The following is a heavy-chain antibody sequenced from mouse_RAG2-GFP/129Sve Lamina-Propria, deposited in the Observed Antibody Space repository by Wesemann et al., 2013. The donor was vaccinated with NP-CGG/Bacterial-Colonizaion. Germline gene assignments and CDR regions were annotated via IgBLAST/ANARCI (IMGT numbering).Heavy chain of an antibody. J-gene: IGHJ3*01. CDR1: T. V-gene: IGHV5-9*01. Sequence: TMSWVRQTPEKRLEWVATISGGGGNTYYPDSVKGRFTISRDNAKNTLYLQMSSLRSEDTALYYCARMGYYGLFAYWGQGTLVTVSA. CDR3: ARMGYYGLFAY. CDR2: ISGGGGNT. D-gene: IGHD1-1*01.